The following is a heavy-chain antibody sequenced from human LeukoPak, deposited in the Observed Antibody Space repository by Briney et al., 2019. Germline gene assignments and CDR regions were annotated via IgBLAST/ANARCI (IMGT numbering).Heavy chain of an antibody. V-gene: IGHV1-8*03. D-gene: IGHD6-19*01. J-gene: IGHJ4*02. Sequence: GASVKVSCKASGYTFTSFDINWVRQATGRGLEWMGWMNPNSGYTGYAQKFQGRVTITRNTSISTAYMELSSLRSEDTAVYYCARVAGSIDYWGKGTLVTVSS. CDR3: ARVAGSIDY. CDR1: GYTFTSFD. CDR2: MNPNSGYT.